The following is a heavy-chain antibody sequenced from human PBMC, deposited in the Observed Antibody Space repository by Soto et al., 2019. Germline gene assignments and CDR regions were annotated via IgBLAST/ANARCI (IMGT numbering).Heavy chain of an antibody. CDR1: GGSLSSSSYY. D-gene: IGHD6-13*01. V-gene: IGHV4-39*07. J-gene: IGHJ4*02. CDR2: INHSGST. CDR3: ARGWDSSSWAYYFDY. Sequence: TSETLSLTWTVSGGSLSSSSYYWGWIRQPPGKGLEWIGSINHSGSTNYNPSLKSRVTISVDTSKNQFSLKLSSVTAADTAVYYCARGWDSSSWAYYFDYWGQGTLVTVSS.